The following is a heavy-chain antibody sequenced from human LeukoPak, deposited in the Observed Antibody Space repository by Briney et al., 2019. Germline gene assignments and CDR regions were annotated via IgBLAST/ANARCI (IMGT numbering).Heavy chain of an antibody. D-gene: IGHD4-23*01. Sequence: SETLSLTCTVSGGSISSYYWSWIRQPPGKGLEWIGYIYYSGSTNYNPSLKSRVTISVDTSKNQFSLKLSSVTAADTAVYYCARDCGGNCGFDTWGQGTMVTVSS. J-gene: IGHJ3*02. CDR1: GGSISSYY. CDR2: IYYSGST. V-gene: IGHV4-59*01. CDR3: ARDCGGNCGFDT.